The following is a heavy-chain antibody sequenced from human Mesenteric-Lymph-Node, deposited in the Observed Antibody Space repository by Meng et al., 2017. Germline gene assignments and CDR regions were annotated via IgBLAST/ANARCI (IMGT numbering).Heavy chain of an antibody. D-gene: IGHD2-2*01. J-gene: IGHJ4*02. CDR2: IYYSGST. CDR3: ASGRKYCSSTSCYGQFDY. CDR1: GGSISSGDSY. V-gene: IGHV4-30-4*01. Sequence: QWRLKESGPGLVKPSQTRSLPCSVSGGSISSGDSYWSWIRQPPGKGLEWIGYIYYSGSTNYNPSLKSRVTISVDKSKNQFSLKLSSVTAADTAVYYCASGRKYCSSTSCYGQFDYWGQGTLVTVSS.